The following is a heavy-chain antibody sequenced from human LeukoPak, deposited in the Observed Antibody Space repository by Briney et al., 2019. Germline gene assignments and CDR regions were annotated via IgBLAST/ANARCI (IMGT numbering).Heavy chain of an antibody. V-gene: IGHV3-23*01. CDR1: GFTFSSYA. J-gene: IGHJ4*02. D-gene: IGHD2-2*01. Sequence: GGSLRLSCAASGFTFSSYAMSWVRQAPGKGLEWVSAISGSGGSTYYADSMKGRFTISRDNSKNTLYLQMNSLRAEDTAVYYCANSPSYCSSTSCSPHWGQGTLVTVSS. CDR2: ISGSGGST. CDR3: ANSPSYCSSTSCSPH.